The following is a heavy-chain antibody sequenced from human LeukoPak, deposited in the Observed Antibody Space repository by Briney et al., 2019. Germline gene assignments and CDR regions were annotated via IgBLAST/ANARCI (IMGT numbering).Heavy chain of an antibody. CDR1: GFTFSSYS. D-gene: IGHD2-2*01. V-gene: IGHV3-48*01. CDR3: ARVHIVVVPARGYYFDY. CDR2: ISSSSSTI. Sequence: PGGSLRLSCAASGFTFSSYSMNWVRQAPGKGLERVSYISSSSSTIYYADSVKGRFTISRDNSKNTLYLQMNSLRAEDTAVYYCARVHIVVVPARGYYFDYWGQGTLVTVSS. J-gene: IGHJ4*02.